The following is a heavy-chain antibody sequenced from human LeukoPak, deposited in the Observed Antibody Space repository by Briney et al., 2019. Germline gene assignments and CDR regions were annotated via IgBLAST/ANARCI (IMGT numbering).Heavy chain of an antibody. CDR3: AREVGTPQAFDI. CDR2: ISYDGSNK. V-gene: IGHV3-30-3*01. D-gene: IGHD1-26*01. J-gene: IGHJ3*02. Sequence: GGSLRLSCAASGFTFSDYAMHWVRQAPGKGLDWVALISYDGSNKNYADSVKGRFTISRDNAKNSLYLQMNSLKAEDTAIYYCAREVGTPQAFDIWGQGTMVTVSP. CDR1: GFTFSDYA.